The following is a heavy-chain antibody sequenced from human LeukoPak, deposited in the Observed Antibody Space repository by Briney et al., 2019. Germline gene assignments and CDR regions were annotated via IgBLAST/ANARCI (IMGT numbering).Heavy chain of an antibody. CDR2: IKNDGSEE. D-gene: IGHD3-10*01. V-gene: IGHV3-7*01. J-gene: IGHJ4*02. CDR3: ARAIRGTAVDTGDR. CDR1: LFTFSSYW. Sequence: GGSLRLSCAPSLFTFSSYWMRWVRQAPPRGLEGVANIKNDGSEEYYVDSVKGRFTISRDNDKNSLFLQMNSLTVEDTAVYYCARAIRGTAVDTGDRWGQGTLVTVSS.